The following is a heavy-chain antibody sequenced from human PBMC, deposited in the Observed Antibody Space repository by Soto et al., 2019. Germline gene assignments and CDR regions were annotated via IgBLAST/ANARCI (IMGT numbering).Heavy chain of an antibody. CDR3: ARSLKTPLLAAASSACGMAV. J-gene: IGHJ6*04. CDR1: GGTFSSYA. CDR2: IIPIFGTA. Sequence: QVQLVQSGAEVKKPGSSVKVSCKASGGTFSSYAISWVRQAPGQGLEWMGGIIPIFGTANYAQKFQGRVTITADESTSKAYVELGSLKSEARAVYSCARSLKTPLLAAASSACGMAVWGKGPPVTVSS. D-gene: IGHD6-6*01. V-gene: IGHV1-69*01.